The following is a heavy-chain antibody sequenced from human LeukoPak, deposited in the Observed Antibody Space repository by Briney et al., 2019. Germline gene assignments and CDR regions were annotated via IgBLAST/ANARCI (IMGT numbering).Heavy chain of an antibody. V-gene: IGHV4-34*01. Sequence: PSETLSLTCAVYGGSFRGYYWSWIRQPPGKGLGWIGEINHSGSANYNPSLKSRVTISVDKSKKQFSLRLSSVTAADTAVHYCARSVYGDFDSRYFDVWGRGTLVTVSS. D-gene: IGHD4-17*01. CDR1: GGSFRGYY. CDR2: INHSGSA. J-gene: IGHJ2*01. CDR3: ARSVYGDFDSRYFDV.